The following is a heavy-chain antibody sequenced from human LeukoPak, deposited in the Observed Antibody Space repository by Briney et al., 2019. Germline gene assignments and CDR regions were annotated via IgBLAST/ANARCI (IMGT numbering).Heavy chain of an antibody. J-gene: IGHJ5*02. CDR1: GHTLSDLS. CDR3: ARHKIAPTGWFDP. V-gene: IGHV1-24*01. Sequence: ASVKVSCKVSGHTLSDLSMHWMRQAPGKGLEWMGSFHPEDGETIFAQKFQGRVTMTEDTSTDTAYMELSSLTSEDTAVYYCARHKIAPTGWFDPWGQGTLVTVSS. D-gene: IGHD6-13*01. CDR2: FHPEDGET.